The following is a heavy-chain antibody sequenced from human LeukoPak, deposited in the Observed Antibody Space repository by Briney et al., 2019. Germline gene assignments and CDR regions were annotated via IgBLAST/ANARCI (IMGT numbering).Heavy chain of an antibody. CDR1: GGTFSSYA. Sequence: GASVKVSCKASGGTFSSYAISWVRQAPGQGLEWMGGIIPIFGTANYAQKFQGRVTITTDESTSTAYMELSSLRSEDTAVYYCARGRVVITGSYYYYYYTDVWGKGTTVTVSS. V-gene: IGHV1-69*05. CDR3: ARGRVVITGSYYYYYYTDV. J-gene: IGHJ6*03. CDR2: IIPIFGTA. D-gene: IGHD3-22*01.